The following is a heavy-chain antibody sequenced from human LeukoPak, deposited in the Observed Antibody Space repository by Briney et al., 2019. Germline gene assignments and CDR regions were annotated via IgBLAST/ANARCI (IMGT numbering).Heavy chain of an antibody. CDR2: IYYSGST. CDR1: GGSISSYY. Sequence: SETLSLTCTVSGGSISSYYWSWIRQPPGKGLEWIGYIYYSGSTNYNPSLKSRVTISVDTSKNQFSLKLSSVTAADTAVYYCAREPARDCSSTSCYRIHWGQGTLVTVSS. D-gene: IGHD2-2*01. CDR3: AREPARDCSSTSCYRIH. J-gene: IGHJ4*02. V-gene: IGHV4-59*12.